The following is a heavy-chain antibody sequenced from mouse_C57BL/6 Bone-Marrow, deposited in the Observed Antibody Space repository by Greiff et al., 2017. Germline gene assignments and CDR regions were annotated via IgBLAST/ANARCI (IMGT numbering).Heavy chain of an antibody. V-gene: IGHV1-81*01. J-gene: IGHJ3*01. D-gene: IGHD1-1*01. CDR1: GYTFTSYG. CDR2: IYPRSGNT. Sequence: VKLVESGAELARPGASVKLSCKASGYTFTSYGISWVKQRTGQGLEWIGEIYPRSGNTYYNEKFKGKATLTADKSSSTAYMELRSLTSEDSAVYFCARSLLLFAYWGQGTLGTVSA. CDR3: ARSLLLFAY.